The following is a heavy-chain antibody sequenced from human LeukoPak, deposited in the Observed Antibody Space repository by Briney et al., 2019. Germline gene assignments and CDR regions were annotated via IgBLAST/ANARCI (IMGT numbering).Heavy chain of an antibody. Sequence: PGGSLRLYCAASGFTFSSYAMSWVRQAPGKGLEWVSAISGSGGSTYYADSVKGRFIISRDNSKNTLYLQMNSLRAEDTAVYYCAKGAYYDSSSIDYWGQGTLVTVSS. D-gene: IGHD3-22*01. V-gene: IGHV3-23*01. CDR2: ISGSGGST. CDR3: AKGAYYDSSSIDY. CDR1: GFTFSSYA. J-gene: IGHJ4*02.